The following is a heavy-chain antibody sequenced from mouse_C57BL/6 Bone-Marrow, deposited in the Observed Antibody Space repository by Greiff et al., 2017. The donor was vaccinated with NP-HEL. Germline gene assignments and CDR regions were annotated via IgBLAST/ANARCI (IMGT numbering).Heavy chain of an antibody. J-gene: IGHJ2*01. V-gene: IGHV1-19*01. D-gene: IGHD3-2*02. CDR1: GYTFTDYY. CDR3: AREEDSSGYFDY. Sequence: EVKLQESGPVLVKPGASVKMSCKASGYTFTDYYMNWVKQSHGKSLEWIGVINPYNGGTSYNQKFKGKATLTVDKSSSTAYMELNSLTSEDSAVYYCAREEDSSGYFDYWGQGTTLTVSS. CDR2: INPYNGGT.